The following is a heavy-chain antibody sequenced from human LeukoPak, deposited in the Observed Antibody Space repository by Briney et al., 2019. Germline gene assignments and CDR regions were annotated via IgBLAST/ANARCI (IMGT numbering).Heavy chain of an antibody. Sequence: ASVKVSCKASGYTFTGYYMHWVRQAPGRGLEWMGWINPNSGGTNYAQKFQGRVTMTRDTSISTAYMELSRLRSDDTAVYYCASASAQVGATLDYWGQGTLVTVSS. CDR3: ASASAQVGATLDY. D-gene: IGHD1-26*01. CDR1: GYTFTGYY. CDR2: INPNSGGT. V-gene: IGHV1-2*02. J-gene: IGHJ4*02.